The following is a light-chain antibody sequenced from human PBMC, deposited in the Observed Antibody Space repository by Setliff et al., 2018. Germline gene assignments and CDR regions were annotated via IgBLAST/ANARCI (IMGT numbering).Light chain of an antibody. Sequence: QSALTQPASVSGSPGQSITISCTGTNSDVGTYSFVSWYQQHPGKAPKLMIYDVTNRPSGVSSRFSGSKSGNTASLTISGLQAEDEADYYCSSYSRTTTLVIFGGGTKVTGL. V-gene: IGLV2-14*01. CDR1: NSDVGTYSF. CDR2: DVT. J-gene: IGLJ2*01. CDR3: SSYSRTTTLVI.